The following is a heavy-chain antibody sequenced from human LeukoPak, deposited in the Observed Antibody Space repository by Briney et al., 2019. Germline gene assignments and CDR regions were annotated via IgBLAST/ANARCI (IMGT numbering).Heavy chain of an antibody. D-gene: IGHD3-16*01. CDR1: ATSA. V-gene: IGHV3-30*02. Sequence: PGGSLRLSCAASATSAVDWVRQAPGKGLEWVAFIQTDGITKFYADSVKGRFTIGRDDSKKTFDLQMDSLRPDDTAVYYCARGENYAFDSWGQGTLVTVSS. J-gene: IGHJ4*02. CDR3: ARGENYAFDS. CDR2: IQTDGITK.